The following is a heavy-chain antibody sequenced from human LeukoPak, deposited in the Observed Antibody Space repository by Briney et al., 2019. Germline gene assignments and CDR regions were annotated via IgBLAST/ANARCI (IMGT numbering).Heavy chain of an antibody. CDR1: GFTFSSYA. CDR3: AKDSVMITSRFDY. Sequence: PGGSLRLSXAASGFTFSSYAMSWVRQAPGKGLEWVSAISGSGGSTYYADSVKGRFTISRDNSKNTLYLQMNSLRAEDTAVYYCAKDSVMITSRFDYWGQGTLVTVSS. D-gene: IGHD3-16*01. CDR2: ISGSGGST. V-gene: IGHV3-23*01. J-gene: IGHJ4*02.